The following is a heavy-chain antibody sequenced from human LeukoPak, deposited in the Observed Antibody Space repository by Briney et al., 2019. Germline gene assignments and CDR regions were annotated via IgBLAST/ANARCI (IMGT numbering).Heavy chain of an antibody. CDR3: ARHPVSWFDP. V-gene: IGHV4-39*01. Sequence: SETLSLTCTVSGGSISSSSYYWGWIRQPPGKGLEWIGSIYYSGSTYYNPSLKSRVTISVDTSKNQFSLKLSSVTTADTAVYYCARHPVSWFDPWGQGTLVTVSS. J-gene: IGHJ5*02. CDR1: GGSISSSSYY. CDR2: IYYSGST.